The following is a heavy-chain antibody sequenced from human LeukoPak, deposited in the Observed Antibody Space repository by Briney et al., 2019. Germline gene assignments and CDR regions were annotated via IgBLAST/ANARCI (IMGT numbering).Heavy chain of an antibody. CDR1: GGSISSSSYY. J-gene: IGHJ5*02. CDR2: IYYSGST. V-gene: IGHV4-39*01. CDR3: ARGIIAAAGTYNWFDP. D-gene: IGHD6-13*01. Sequence: SETLSLTCTVSGGSISSSSYYWGWIRQPPGKGLEWIGSIYYSGSTYYNPSLKSRVTISVDTSKNQFSLKLSSVTAADTAVYCCARGIIAAAGTYNWFDPWGQGTLVTVSS.